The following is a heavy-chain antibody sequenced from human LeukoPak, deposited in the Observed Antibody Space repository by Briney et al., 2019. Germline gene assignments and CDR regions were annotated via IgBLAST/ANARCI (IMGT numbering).Heavy chain of an antibody. V-gene: IGHV4-39*01. D-gene: IGHD4-17*01. J-gene: IGHJ4*02. CDR2: IYYSGST. CDR3: ARHQRDDYGDYPADS. CDR1: GGSLTRSSYY. Sequence: SEILSLTCTVSGGSLTRSSYYWGWIRQPPGKGLEWIGTIYYSGSTYYNPSLKSRVTISVDTSKNQFSLKLTSVTAADTAVYYCARHQRDDYGDYPADSWGQGTLFTVSS.